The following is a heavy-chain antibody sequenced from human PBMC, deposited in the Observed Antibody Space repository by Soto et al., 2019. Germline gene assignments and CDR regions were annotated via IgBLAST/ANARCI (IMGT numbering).Heavy chain of an antibody. V-gene: IGHV3-23*05. Sequence: GGSRRLSCAASGFTFSTYAMSWVRQAPGKGLEWVSTIDNSGGITYYADSVKGRFTISRDNSKNTLYLQMNSLRAEDTAVYYCAKGGYNYGFLFDCWGQGTLVTVSS. CDR2: IDNSGGIT. J-gene: IGHJ4*02. CDR1: GFTFSTYA. CDR3: AKGGYNYGFLFDC. D-gene: IGHD5-18*01.